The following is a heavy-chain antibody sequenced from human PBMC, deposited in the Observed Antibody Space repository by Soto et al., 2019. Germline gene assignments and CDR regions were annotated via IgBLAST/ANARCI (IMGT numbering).Heavy chain of an antibody. Sequence: AAVKVSCKASGYTFTSYDINWVRQATGQGLGWMGWMNPNSGNTGYAQKFQGRVTMTRNTSISTAYMELSSLRSEDTAVYYCARGMWFGVPANAFDIWGQGTLVTVSS. V-gene: IGHV1-8*01. D-gene: IGHD3-10*01. J-gene: IGHJ3*02. CDR3: ARGMWFGVPANAFDI. CDR2: MNPNSGNT. CDR1: GYTFTSYD.